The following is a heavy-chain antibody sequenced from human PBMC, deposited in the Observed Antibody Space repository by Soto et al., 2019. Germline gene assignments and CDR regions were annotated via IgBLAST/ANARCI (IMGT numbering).Heavy chain of an antibody. Sequence: HPGGSLRLSCAASGFTFSSYAMSWVRQAPGKGLEWVSAISGSGGSTYYADSVKGRFTISRDNSKNTLYLQMNSLRAEDTAVYYCAKDRYCCGGSCYSECAFDIWGQGTMVTVSS. D-gene: IGHD2-15*01. J-gene: IGHJ3*02. V-gene: IGHV3-23*01. CDR3: AKDRYCCGGSCYSECAFDI. CDR2: ISGSGGST. CDR1: GFTFSSYA.